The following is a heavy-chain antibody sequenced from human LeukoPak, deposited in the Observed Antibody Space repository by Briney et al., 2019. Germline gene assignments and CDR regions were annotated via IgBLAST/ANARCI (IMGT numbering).Heavy chain of an antibody. CDR2: IIPIFGTA. J-gene: IGHJ4*02. CDR1: GGTFSSYA. CDR3: ARGVVTKNTAMVIKDDY. V-gene: IGHV1-69*05. D-gene: IGHD5-18*01. Sequence: EASVKVSCKASGGTFSSYAISWVRQAPGPGLEWMGRIIPIFGTANYAQKFQGRVTITTDESTSTAYMELSSLRSEDTAVYYCARGVVTKNTAMVIKDDYWGQGTLVTVSS.